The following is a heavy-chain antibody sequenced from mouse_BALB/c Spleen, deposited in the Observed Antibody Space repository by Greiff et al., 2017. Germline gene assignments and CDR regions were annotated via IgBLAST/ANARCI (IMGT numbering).Heavy chain of an antibody. CDR3: ARVYGTIYAMDY. CDR1: GFTFSDYY. J-gene: IGHJ4*01. V-gene: IGHV5-4*02. Sequence: EVKVEESGGGLVKPGGFLKLSCAASGFTFSDYYMYWVRQTPEKRLEWVATISDGGSYTYYPDSVKGRFTISRDNAKNNLYLQMSSLKSEDTAMYYCARVYGTIYAMDYWGQGTSVTVSS. D-gene: IGHD1-1*01. CDR2: ISDGGSYT.